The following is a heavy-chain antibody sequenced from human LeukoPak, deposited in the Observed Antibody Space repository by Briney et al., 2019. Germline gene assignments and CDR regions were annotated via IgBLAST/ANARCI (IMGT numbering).Heavy chain of an antibody. CDR2: IYPGDSDT. Sequence: GESLKISCKGSGYSFTSYWIGWVRQMPGKGLEWMGIIYPGDSDTRFSPSFQGQVTISADRSISTAYLQWSSLKASDTAMYYCARPERRGGICYSSDAFDIWGQGTMVTVSS. V-gene: IGHV5-51*01. CDR1: GYSFTSYW. J-gene: IGHJ3*02. CDR3: ARPERRGGICYSSDAFDI. D-gene: IGHD2-15*01.